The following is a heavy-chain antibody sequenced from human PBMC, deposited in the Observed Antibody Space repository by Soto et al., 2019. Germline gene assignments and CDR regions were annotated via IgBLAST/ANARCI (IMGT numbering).Heavy chain of an antibody. CDR1: GFAFGTYW. D-gene: IGHD6-19*01. Sequence: EVQLVESGGGLVQPGESLRLSCAASGFAFGTYWMTWVRQAPGKGLEWVANLNQDGSEIYYVDSVKGRFTISRDNAKNSVYLQMNNLRAEDTAVYYCARSTNPSSGWFTYWGQGALVTVS. CDR3: ARSTNPSSGWFTY. V-gene: IGHV3-7*01. J-gene: IGHJ4*02. CDR2: LNQDGSEI.